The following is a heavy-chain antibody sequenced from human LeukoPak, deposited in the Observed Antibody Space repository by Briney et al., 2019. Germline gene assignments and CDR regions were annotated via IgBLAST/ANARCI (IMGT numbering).Heavy chain of an antibody. CDR2: ISAYNGNT. CDR1: GYTFTSYS. CDR3: ARLGPEWGYYGMDV. Sequence: ASVKVSCRASGYTFTSYSISGGRQAPGQGLEWMGWISAYNGNTNYAQKLQGRVTMTTDTSTSTAYMELRSLRSDDTAVYYCARLGPEWGYYGMDVWGQGTTVTVSS. D-gene: IGHD1-26*01. V-gene: IGHV1-18*01. J-gene: IGHJ6*02.